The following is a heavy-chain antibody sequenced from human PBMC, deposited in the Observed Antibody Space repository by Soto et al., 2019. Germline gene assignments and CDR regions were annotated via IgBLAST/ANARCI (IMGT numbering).Heavy chain of an antibody. CDR2: MSTYNENI. CDR3: ARDAHEAALSDF. Sequence: ASAKVSSKAPGYAFISYGINWARRAPGQGLEWVGWMSTYNENIVYAQKFQGRVALTMDTATSTAYLDLGPLRSDDTALYDGARDAHEAALSDFWGKGKMVTVS. J-gene: IGHJ3*01. CDR1: GYAFISYG. V-gene: IGHV1-18*01. D-gene: IGHD2-15*01.